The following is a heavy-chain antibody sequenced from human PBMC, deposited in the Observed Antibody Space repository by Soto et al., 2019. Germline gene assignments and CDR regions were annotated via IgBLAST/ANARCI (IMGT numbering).Heavy chain of an antibody. V-gene: IGHV1-18*01. Sequence: LLVQSGGELKKPGTSVKVSCNTSGYTFNTYFITWVRQAPGQGLEWMGWISPHNGNTNYAEKFQGRVTMTADRITKTAYMELRNLRFDDTAVYYCARDTINSFDDWGQGTPGTVS. D-gene: IGHD2-2*01. CDR2: ISPHNGNT. CDR3: ARDTINSFDD. J-gene: IGHJ4*02. CDR1: GYTFNTYF.